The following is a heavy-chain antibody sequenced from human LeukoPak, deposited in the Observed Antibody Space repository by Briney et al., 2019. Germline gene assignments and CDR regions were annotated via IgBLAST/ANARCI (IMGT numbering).Heavy chain of an antibody. CDR1: GFTVSSNY. CDR2: IFSGGST. V-gene: IGHV3-53*01. Sequence: PGGSLRLSCAASGFTVSSNYMSWVRQAPGKGLEWVSVIFSGGSTYYADSVKGRFTISRDNSKNTLYLQMNSLRAEDTAVYYCARGGYSYELGYWGQGTLVTVSS. J-gene: IGHJ4*02. D-gene: IGHD5-18*01. CDR3: ARGGYSYELGY.